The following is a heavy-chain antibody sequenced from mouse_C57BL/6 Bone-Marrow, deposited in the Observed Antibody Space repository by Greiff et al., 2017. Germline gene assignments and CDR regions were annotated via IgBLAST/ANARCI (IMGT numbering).Heavy chain of an antibody. J-gene: IGHJ2*01. CDR2: FHPYNDDS. D-gene: IGHD5-1*01. V-gene: IGHV1-47*01. CDR3: ARSSTFFYYFDD. Sequence: LVESGAELVKPGASVKMSCKASGYTFTTYPIEWMKQNHGKSLEWIGNFHPYNDDSKYNEKFKGKATLTVEKSSNTVYLEISRLTSDDSAVYYCARSSTFFYYFDDWGQGTTLTVSS. CDR1: GYTFTTYP.